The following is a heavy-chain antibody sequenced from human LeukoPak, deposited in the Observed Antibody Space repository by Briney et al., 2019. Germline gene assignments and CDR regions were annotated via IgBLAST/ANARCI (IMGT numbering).Heavy chain of an antibody. CDR2: ISGSGGST. CDR3: ARLSAYYYGSQFYYYMDV. V-gene: IGHV3-23*01. D-gene: IGHD3-10*01. CDR1: GFTFSSYA. Sequence: GGSLRLSCAASGFTFSSYAMSWVRQAPGKGLEWVSAISGSGGSTYYADSVKGRFTISRDNSKNTLYLQMNSLRAEDTALYYCARLSAYYYGSQFYYYMDVWGKGTTVTVS. J-gene: IGHJ6*03.